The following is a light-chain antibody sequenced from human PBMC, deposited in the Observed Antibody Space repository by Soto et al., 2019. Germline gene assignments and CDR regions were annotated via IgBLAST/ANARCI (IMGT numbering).Light chain of an antibody. J-gene: IGLJ1*01. Sequence: QSVLTQPASVSGSPGQSITISRTGTSSDVGSYNLVSWYQQHPGKAPKLMIYEVSKRPSGVSNRFSGSKSGNMASLTISGLQAEDEADYYCCSYAGSSTYVFGTGTKVTVL. CDR2: EVS. CDR1: SSDVGSYNL. CDR3: CSYAGSSTYV. V-gene: IGLV2-23*02.